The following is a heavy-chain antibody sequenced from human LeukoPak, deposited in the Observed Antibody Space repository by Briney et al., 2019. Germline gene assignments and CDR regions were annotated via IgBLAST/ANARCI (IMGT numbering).Heavy chain of an antibody. J-gene: IGHJ4*02. CDR2: ISYDGSTK. D-gene: IGHD3-22*01. CDR1: GFTFSSYA. V-gene: IGHV3-30-3*01. Sequence: QPGRSLRLSCAASGFTFSSYAMHWVPQAPGKGLEWVAVISYDGSTKYYADSVKGRFTISRDNSKNTLYLQMNSLRAEDTAVYYCAKVSKPHTHYYDSSGYSYWGQGTLVTVSS. CDR3: AKVSKPHTHYYDSSGYSY.